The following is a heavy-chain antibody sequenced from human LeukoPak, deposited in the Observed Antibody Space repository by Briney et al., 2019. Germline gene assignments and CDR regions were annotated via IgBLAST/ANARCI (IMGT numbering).Heavy chain of an antibody. CDR3: ARDMGYGYSHYYYGMDV. V-gene: IGHV1-2*02. D-gene: IGHD5-18*01. J-gene: IGHJ6*02. CDR1: GYTFTGYY. CDR2: INPNSGGT. Sequence: ASAKLSCKASGYTFTGYYMHWVRQAPGQGLEWMGWINPNSGGTNYAQKFQGRVTMTRDTSISTAYMELSRLRSDDTAVYYCARDMGYGYSHYYYGMDVWGQGTTVTVSS.